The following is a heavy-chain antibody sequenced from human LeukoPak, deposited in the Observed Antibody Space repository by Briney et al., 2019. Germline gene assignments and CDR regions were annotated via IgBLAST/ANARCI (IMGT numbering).Heavy chain of an antibody. Sequence: SFSHYGMNWVRQAPGKGPEWIGYIYYSGTTYYNPSLKSRVTISVDTSKNQFSLKLTSVAAADTAVYYCARGPYGAGSYYRGQGTLVTVSS. V-gene: IGHV4-30-4*08. J-gene: IGHJ4*02. CDR1: SFSHYG. D-gene: IGHD3-10*01. CDR2: IYYSGTT. CDR3: ARGPYGAGSYY.